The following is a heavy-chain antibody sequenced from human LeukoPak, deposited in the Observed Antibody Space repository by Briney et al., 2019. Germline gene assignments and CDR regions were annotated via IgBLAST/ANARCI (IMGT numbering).Heavy chain of an antibody. V-gene: IGHV4-34*01. CDR2: INHSGST. D-gene: IGHD5-12*01. Sequence: SETLSLTCAVYGGSFSGYYWSWIPQPPGKGLGWIGEINHSGSTNYNPSLKSRVTISVDTSKNQFSLKLSAVTAADTAVYYCARLRRSYDYWGQGTLVTVSS. J-gene: IGHJ4*02. CDR1: GGSFSGYY. CDR3: ARLRRSYDY.